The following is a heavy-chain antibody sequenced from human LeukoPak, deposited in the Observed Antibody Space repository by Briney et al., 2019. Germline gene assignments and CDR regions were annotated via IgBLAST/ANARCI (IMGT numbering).Heavy chain of an antibody. CDR3: AKIARGYYFDY. D-gene: IGHD2-15*01. CDR2: INHSGST. Sequence: SETLSLTCAVYGGSFSGYYWSWIRQPPGKGLEWIGEINHSGSTNYNPSLKSRVTISVDTSKNQFSLKLSSVTAADTAVYYCAKIARGYYFDYWGQGTLVTVSS. CDR1: GGSFSGYY. V-gene: IGHV4-34*01. J-gene: IGHJ4*02.